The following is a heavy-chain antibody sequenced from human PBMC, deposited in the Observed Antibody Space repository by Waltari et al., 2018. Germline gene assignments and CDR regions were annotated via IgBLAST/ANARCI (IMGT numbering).Heavy chain of an antibody. J-gene: IGHJ4*02. CDR3: ARDSSKLGPTAQPQDR. V-gene: IGHV4-34*01. CDR2: INHSGST. CDR1: VGSFRGSF. D-gene: IGHD4-17*01. Sequence: QVQLQSWGAGLLMHSEPLSLTCAVHVGSFRGSFWSWLRPPPGKGLEWIGEINHSGSTNYTPSLKSRVTISVDTSKNQFSLKLSSVTAADTAVYYCARDSSKLGPTAQPQDRWGQGTLVTVSS.